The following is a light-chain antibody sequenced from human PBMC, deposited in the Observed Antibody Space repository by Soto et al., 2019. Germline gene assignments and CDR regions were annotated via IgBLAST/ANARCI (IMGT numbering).Light chain of an antibody. CDR2: DVS. Sequence: QSALTQPASGSGSPGQSMTISCTGTSSDVGGYNYVSWYQQHPGKAPKLMIYDVSNRPSGVSNRFSGSKSGNTASLTISGLQAEDEADYYCSSYTSSSTLGVFGTGTKVTVL. J-gene: IGLJ1*01. V-gene: IGLV2-14*01. CDR3: SSYTSSSTLGV. CDR1: SSDVGGYNY.